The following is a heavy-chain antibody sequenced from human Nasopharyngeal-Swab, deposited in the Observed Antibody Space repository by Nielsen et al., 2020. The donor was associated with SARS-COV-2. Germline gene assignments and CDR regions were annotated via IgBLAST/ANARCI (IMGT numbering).Heavy chain of an antibody. J-gene: IGHJ6*02. Sequence: WIRHPPGKGLEWIGEFYHSGSTNYNPSLKRRVTLSVDKSKNQFSLNLSSVTAADTAVYYCARGKTGILEWLLPDEMSYGMDVWGQGTTVTVSS. V-gene: IGHV4-4*02. CDR3: ARGKTGILEWLLPDEMSYGMDV. D-gene: IGHD3-3*01. CDR2: FYHSGST.